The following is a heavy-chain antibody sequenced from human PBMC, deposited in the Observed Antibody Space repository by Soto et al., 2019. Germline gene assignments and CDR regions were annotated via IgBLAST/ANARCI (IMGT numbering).Heavy chain of an antibody. CDR3: ARERGRYCSGGSCYCGVTGNHWYFDL. V-gene: IGHV3-33*01. J-gene: IGHJ2*01. CDR2: IWYDGSNK. CDR1: GFTFSSYG. Sequence: QVQLVESGGGVVQPGRSLRLSCAASGFTFSSYGMHWVRQAPGKGLEWVAVIWYDGSNKYYADSVKGRFTISRDNSKNTLYLQVNSLRAEDTAVYYCARERGRYCSGGSCYCGVTGNHWYFDLWGRGTLVTVCS. D-gene: IGHD2-15*01.